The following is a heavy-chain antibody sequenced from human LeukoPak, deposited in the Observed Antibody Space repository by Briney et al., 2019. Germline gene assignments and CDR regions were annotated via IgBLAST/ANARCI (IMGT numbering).Heavy chain of an antibody. CDR3: ARHLNSGSYYDY. Sequence: GEPLKISCKGSGYSFTSYWISWVRQMPGKGLEWMGRIDPSDSYTNYSPSFQGHVTISADKSISTAYLQWSSLRASDTAMYYCARHLNSGSYYDYWGQGTLVTVSS. J-gene: IGHJ4*02. V-gene: IGHV5-10-1*01. CDR1: GYSFTSYW. CDR2: IDPSDSYT. D-gene: IGHD1-26*01.